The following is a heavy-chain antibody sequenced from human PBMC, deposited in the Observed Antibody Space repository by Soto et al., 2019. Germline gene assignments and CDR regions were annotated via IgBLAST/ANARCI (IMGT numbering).Heavy chain of an antibody. D-gene: IGHD6-13*01. CDR3: AKNKKQQPFPYYMDV. CDR1: RLSLNSCC. Sequence: PWLSLRLSCLASRLSLNSCCMHRVRQTPGKGLEGVSVISYDGSNKYYADSVKGRFTISRDNSKNTLYLQMNSLRAEDTAVYYCAKNKKQQPFPYYMDVWGKGTTVTVSS. V-gene: IGHV3-30*18. J-gene: IGHJ6*03. CDR2: ISYDGSNK.